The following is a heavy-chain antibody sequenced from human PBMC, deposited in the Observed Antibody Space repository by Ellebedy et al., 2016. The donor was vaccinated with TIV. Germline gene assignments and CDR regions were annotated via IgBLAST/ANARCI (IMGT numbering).Heavy chain of an antibody. J-gene: IGHJ5*02. V-gene: IGHV1-46*01. CDR1: GYTFTSYY. CDR2: INPSGGST. CDR3: ASMVPQDNWFDP. Sequence: ASVKVSCXASGYTFTSYYMHWVRQAPGQGLEWMGIINPSGGSTSYAQKFQGRVTMTRDTSTSTVYMELSSLRSEDTAVYYCASMVPQDNWFDPWGQGTLVTVSS. D-gene: IGHD3-10*01.